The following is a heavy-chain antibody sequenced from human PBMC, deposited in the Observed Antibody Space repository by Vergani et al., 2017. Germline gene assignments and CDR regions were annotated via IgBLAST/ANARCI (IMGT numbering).Heavy chain of an antibody. CDR3: ARHTTYTDS. J-gene: IGHJ4*02. CDR1: EYSFGKYW. CDR2: IYPADSDT. D-gene: IGHD1-1*01. V-gene: IGHV5-51*01. Sequence: EVELVQSGPEMRKPGESLKISCKGSEYSFGKYWIGWVRQIPGKGLEWMGIIYPADSDTRYSPSFPGQVTISADKSISTAFLQWDSLKASDTALYYCARHTTYTDSWGQGTLVTVSS.